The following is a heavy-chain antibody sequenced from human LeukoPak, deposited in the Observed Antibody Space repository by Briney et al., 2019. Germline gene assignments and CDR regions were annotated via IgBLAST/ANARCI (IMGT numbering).Heavy chain of an antibody. J-gene: IGHJ3*02. Sequence: PGGSLRLSCAASGFTFSNAWMSWVRQAPGKGLEWVGRIKSKTDGGTTDYAAPVKGRFTISRDDSKNTLYLQMNSLKTEDTAVYYCTTPPWVYCSSTSCYGYAFDIWGQGTMVTVSS. CDR3: TTPPWVYCSSTSCYGYAFDI. D-gene: IGHD2-2*01. CDR2: IKSKTDGGTT. CDR1: GFTFSNAW. V-gene: IGHV3-15*01.